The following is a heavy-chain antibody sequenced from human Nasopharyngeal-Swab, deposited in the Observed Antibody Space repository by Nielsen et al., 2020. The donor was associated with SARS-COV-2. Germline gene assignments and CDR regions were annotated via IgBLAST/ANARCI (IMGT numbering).Heavy chain of an antibody. CDR2: IFSNDEK. CDR1: GSSLSNARMG. Sequence: SGPTLVKPTETLTLTCAVSGSSLSNARMGVSWIRQPPGKALEWLAHIFSNDEKSYSTSLKSRLTISKDTSKSQVVLTMTNMDPVDTATYYCARIDVVVPAAIQEGYYYGMDVWGQGTTVTVSS. J-gene: IGHJ6*02. V-gene: IGHV2-26*01. CDR3: ARIDVVVPAAIQEGYYYGMDV. D-gene: IGHD2-2*01.